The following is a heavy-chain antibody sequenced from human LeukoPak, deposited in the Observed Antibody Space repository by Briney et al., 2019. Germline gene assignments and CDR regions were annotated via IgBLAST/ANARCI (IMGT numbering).Heavy chain of an antibody. Sequence: ASVKVSCKASGYTFTSYGISWVRQAPGQGLEWMGWINPNSGGTNYAQKFQGRVTMTRDTSISTAYMELSRLRSDDTAVYYCARARHYYDSSGYSAFDIWGQGTMVTVSS. V-gene: IGHV1-2*02. J-gene: IGHJ3*02. D-gene: IGHD3-22*01. CDR2: INPNSGGT. CDR3: ARARHYYDSSGYSAFDI. CDR1: GYTFTSYG.